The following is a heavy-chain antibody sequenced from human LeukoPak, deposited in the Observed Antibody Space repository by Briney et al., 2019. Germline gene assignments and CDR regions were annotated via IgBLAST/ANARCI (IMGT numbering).Heavy chain of an antibody. CDR1: GFTFSSYA. D-gene: IGHD1-26*01. Sequence: GGSLRLSCAASGFTFSSYAMHWVRQAPGKGLEWVAVISYDGSNKYYADSVKGRFTISRDNSKNTLYLQMNSLRAEDTAVYYCARGWGHLDYWGQGTLVTVSS. V-gene: IGHV3-30-3*01. CDR2: ISYDGSNK. CDR3: ARGWGHLDY. J-gene: IGHJ4*02.